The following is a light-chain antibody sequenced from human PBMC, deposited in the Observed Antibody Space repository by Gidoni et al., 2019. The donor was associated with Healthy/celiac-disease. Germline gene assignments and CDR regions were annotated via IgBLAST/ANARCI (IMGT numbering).Light chain of an antibody. J-gene: IGKJ1*01. Sequence: EIVLTQSPATLSLSPGERATLSCRASQSVSSYLAGYQQKPGQAPRPLIYDASNRATGIPARFSGSGSGTDFTLTISSLEPEDFAVYYCQQRSNWSWTFGQGTKVEIK. CDR2: DAS. CDR3: QQRSNWSWT. V-gene: IGKV3-11*01. CDR1: QSVSSY.